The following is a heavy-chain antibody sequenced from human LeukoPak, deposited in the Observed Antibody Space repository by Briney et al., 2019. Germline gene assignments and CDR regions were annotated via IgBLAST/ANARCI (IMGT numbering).Heavy chain of an antibody. CDR1: GYSISSGYY. J-gene: IGHJ3*02. CDR2: IYHSGST. D-gene: IGHD2-21*02. V-gene: IGHV4-38-2*01. Sequence: SETLSLTCAVSGYSISSGYYWGWIRQPPGKGLEWIGSIYHSGSTYYNPSLKSRVTISVDTYKNQFSLKLSSVTAADTAVYYCARVTYDAFDIWGQGTMVTVSS. CDR3: ARVTYDAFDI.